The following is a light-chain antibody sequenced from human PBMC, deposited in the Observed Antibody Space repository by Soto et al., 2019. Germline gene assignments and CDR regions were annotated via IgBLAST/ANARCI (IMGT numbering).Light chain of an antibody. CDR3: QQYGSSPYT. CDR1: QSVSSN. Sequence: PVTLSGSPGERATLSCRASQSVSSNVAWYQQKPGQAPRLLIYQTSARATGIPDRFSGTGSGTDFTLTISRLEPEDFAVYYCQQYGSSPYTFGLGTKVDIK. CDR2: QTS. J-gene: IGKJ2*01. V-gene: IGKV3-20*01.